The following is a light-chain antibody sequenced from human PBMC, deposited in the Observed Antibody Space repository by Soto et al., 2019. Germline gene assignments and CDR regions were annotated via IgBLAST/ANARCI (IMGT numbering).Light chain of an antibody. V-gene: IGLV2-14*03. CDR3: SSYTSTITPVV. Sequence: QSVLTQPASVSGSPGQSITISCTGTSSDVGGYNYVSWYQHYPGKAPKLMIYDVTNRPSGVSNRFSGSKSGNTASLTISGLQTEDEADYFCSSYTSTITPVVFGGGTKVTVI. J-gene: IGLJ2*01. CDR1: SSDVGGYNY. CDR2: DVT.